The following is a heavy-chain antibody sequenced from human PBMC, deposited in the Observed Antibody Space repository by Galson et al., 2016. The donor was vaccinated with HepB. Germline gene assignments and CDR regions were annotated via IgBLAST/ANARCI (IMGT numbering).Heavy chain of an antibody. J-gene: IGHJ6*02. D-gene: IGHD3-10*01. V-gene: IGHV2-5*02. CDR1: GFSLNSYAVG. CDR2: INRDADK. Sequence: PALVKPTQTLTLTCPFSGFSLNSYAVGVGWMRQPPGKAPEWLALINRDADKGYRQSLESRLSISKDTSKNQVVLTLTNMDPVDTATYYCAHSCRIAMARRATGYYIMDVWGQGTAVTVSS. CDR3: AHSCRIAMARRATGYYIMDV.